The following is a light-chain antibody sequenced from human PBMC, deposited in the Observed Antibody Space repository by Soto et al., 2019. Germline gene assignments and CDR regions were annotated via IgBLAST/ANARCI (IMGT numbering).Light chain of an antibody. V-gene: IGLV2-14*01. CDR1: SSDVGGYNY. CDR2: DVS. CDR3: NSYTTSNTRQIV. J-gene: IGLJ1*01. Sequence: QSVLTQPASVAGSPGQSITISCTGTSSDVGGYNYVSWYQQHPGKAPKFMIYDVSNRPSGVSTRFSGSKSGNTASLTIACLQAEDEADYYCNSYTTSNTRQIVFGTGTKLTVL.